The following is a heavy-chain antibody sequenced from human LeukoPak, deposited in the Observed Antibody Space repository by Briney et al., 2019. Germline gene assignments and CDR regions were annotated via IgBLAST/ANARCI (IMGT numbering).Heavy chain of an antibody. CDR1: GYSFPTYW. V-gene: IGHV5-51*01. J-gene: IGHJ4*02. CDR3: ASRVVPFDY. Sequence: GESLKISCKGSGYSFPTYWIGWVRQLPGKGLEWMGIIYPGDSDTRYSPSFQGQVTISADKSISTAYLQWSSLKASDTAIYYCASRVVPFDYWGQGTLVTVSS. D-gene: IGHD3-3*01. CDR2: IYPGDSDT.